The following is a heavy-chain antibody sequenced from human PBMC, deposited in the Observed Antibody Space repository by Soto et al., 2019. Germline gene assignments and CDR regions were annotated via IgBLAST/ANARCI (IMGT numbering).Heavy chain of an antibody. CDR2: IYYSDSI. CDR1: GGSISSGGYS. Sequence: PSETLSLTCAVSGGSISSGGYSWSWIRQPPGKGLEWIGHIYYSDSINYNPSLKSRVIISDDTSKNQFSLRLSSVTAADTAVYYCSWSYYDTSGYRLDPWGQGILVTVSS. J-gene: IGHJ5*02. CDR3: SWSYYDTSGYRLDP. V-gene: IGHV4-61*08. D-gene: IGHD3-22*01.